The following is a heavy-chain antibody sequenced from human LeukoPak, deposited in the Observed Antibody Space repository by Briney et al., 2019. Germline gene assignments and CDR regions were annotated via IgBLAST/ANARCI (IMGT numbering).Heavy chain of an antibody. J-gene: IGHJ4*02. CDR1: GYTSTSYD. CDR2: MNPNSGNT. D-gene: IGHD6-13*01. CDR3: ARGLRRWEQQLVWTSGHQYYFDY. Sequence: GASVKVSCKASGYTSTSYDINWVRQATGQGLEWMGWMNPNSGNTGYAQKFQGRVTMTRNTSISTAYMELSSLRSEDTAVYYCARGLRRWEQQLVWTSGHQYYFDYWGQGTLVTVSS. V-gene: IGHV1-8*01.